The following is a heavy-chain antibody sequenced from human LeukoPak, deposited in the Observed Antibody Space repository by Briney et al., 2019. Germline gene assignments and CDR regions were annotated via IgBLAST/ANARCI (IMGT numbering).Heavy chain of an antibody. V-gene: IGHV3-33*06. CDR3: AKDSGGGACYLDY. CDR1: GFTFSSYN. CDR2: SWYDGTNK. J-gene: IGHJ4*02. Sequence: PGRSLRLSCAASGFTFSSYNMHWVRQAPGKGLEWVAVSWYDGTNKYYADSVNGRFTISRDNSKNTLYLQMNSLRAEDTAVYYCAKDSGGGACYLDYWGQGTLVAVSS. D-gene: IGHD2-21*02.